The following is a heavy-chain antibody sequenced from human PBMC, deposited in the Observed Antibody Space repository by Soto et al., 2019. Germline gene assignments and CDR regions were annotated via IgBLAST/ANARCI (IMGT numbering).Heavy chain of an antibody. V-gene: IGHV3-33*01. CDR3: VRDVGAVGPEFDC. CDR2: IWHDGSKK. J-gene: IGHJ4*02. CDR1: GFSFSSHG. Sequence: GALRLSCAASGFSFSSHGFHWVRQAPGKGLEWVSVIWHDGSKKYYADSVKGRFTISRDDSKNTLYLEMNTLRAEDTAVYFCVRDVGAVGPEFDCWGQGILVTVLL. D-gene: IGHD6-19*01.